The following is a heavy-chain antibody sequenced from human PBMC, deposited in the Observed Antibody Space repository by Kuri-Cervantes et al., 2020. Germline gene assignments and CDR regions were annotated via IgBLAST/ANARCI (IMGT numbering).Heavy chain of an antibody. CDR3: ARLAAAAAGAFDI. CDR1: GGSISSYY. D-gene: IGHD6-13*01. CDR2: IYYSGST. J-gene: IGHJ3*02. V-gene: IGHV4-31*03. Sequence: LRLSCTVSGGSISSYYWSWIRQHPGKGLEWIGYIYYSGSTYFDPSLKSRVTISVDTSKNQFSLKLSSVTAADTAVYYCARLAAAAAGAFDIWGQGTMVTVSS.